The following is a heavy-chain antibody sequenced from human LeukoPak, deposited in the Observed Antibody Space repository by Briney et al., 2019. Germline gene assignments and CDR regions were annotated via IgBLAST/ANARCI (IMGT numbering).Heavy chain of an antibody. CDR2: ISGSGGST. V-gene: IGHV3-23*01. Sequence: GGSLRLSCAASGFTFSTYAMGWVRQAPGKGLEWVSAISGSGGSTYYADSVKGRFTISRDNSKNTLYLQMNSLRAEDTAVYYCAKDQGGNHYNWFDPWGQGTLVTVSS. CDR3: AKDQGGNHYNWFDP. D-gene: IGHD4-23*01. J-gene: IGHJ5*02. CDR1: GFTFSTYA.